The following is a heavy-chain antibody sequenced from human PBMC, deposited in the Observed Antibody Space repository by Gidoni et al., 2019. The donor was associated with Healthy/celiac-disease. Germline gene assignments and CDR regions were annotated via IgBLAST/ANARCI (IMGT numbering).Heavy chain of an antibody. J-gene: IGHJ4*02. CDR1: GGTFSSYA. D-gene: IGHD4-17*01. CDR3: AREPTTDYGDYKGFDY. Sequence: EVKKPGSSVKVSCKASGGTFSSYAISWVRQAPGQGLEWMGGIIPIFGTANYAQKFQGRVTITADESTSTAYMELSSLRSEDTAVYYCAREPTTDYGDYKGFDYWGQGTLVTVSS. CDR2: IIPIFGTA. V-gene: IGHV1-69*01.